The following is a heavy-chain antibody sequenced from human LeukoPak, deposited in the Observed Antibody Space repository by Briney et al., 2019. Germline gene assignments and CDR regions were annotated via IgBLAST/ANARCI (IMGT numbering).Heavy chain of an antibody. V-gene: IGHV3-23*01. J-gene: IGHJ6*03. CDR3: AKGTGDYYYYYMDV. CDR2: ISGSGGST. Sequence: GGSLRLSCAASGFTFSSYGMHWVRQAPGKGLEWVSAISGSGGSTYYADSVKGRFTISRDNSKNTLYLQMNSLRAEDTAVYYCAKGTGDYYYYYMDVWGKGTTVTVSS. CDR1: GFTFSSYG. D-gene: IGHD1-1*01.